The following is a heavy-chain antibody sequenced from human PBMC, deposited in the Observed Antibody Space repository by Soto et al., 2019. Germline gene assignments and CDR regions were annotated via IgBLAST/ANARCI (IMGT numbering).Heavy chain of an antibody. J-gene: IGHJ5*02. CDR1: GYTFTSYD. Sequence: QVQLVQSGAEVKKPGASVKVSCKASGYTFTSYDINWVRQATGQGLEWMGWMNPNSGNTGYAQKFQGRVTMTRNTSISTVYMELSSLRSEDTAVYYCARTPSGVVGAPRINWFDPWGQGTRVTVSS. CDR2: MNPNSGNT. V-gene: IGHV1-8*01. CDR3: ARTPSGVVGAPRINWFDP. D-gene: IGHD2-15*01.